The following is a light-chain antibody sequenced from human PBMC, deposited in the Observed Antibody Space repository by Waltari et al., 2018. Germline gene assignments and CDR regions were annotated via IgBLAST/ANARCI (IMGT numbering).Light chain of an antibody. CDR1: QSVSSN. J-gene: IGKJ4*01. V-gene: IGKV3-15*01. Sequence: EIVMTQSPATLSVSPGEGVTLSCRASQSVSSNLAWSQHKPGQAPRLLIYGASTRATGIPVKFSGSGSGTEFTLTISSLQSEDFALYYCQQYHNWPLTFGGGTKVEI. CDR2: GAS. CDR3: QQYHNWPLT.